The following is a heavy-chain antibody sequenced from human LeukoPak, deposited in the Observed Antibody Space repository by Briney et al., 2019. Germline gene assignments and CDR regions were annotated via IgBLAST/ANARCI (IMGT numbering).Heavy chain of an antibody. V-gene: IGHV1-8*01. Sequence: ASVKVSCKASGYTFTSYDINWVRQATGQGLEWMGWMNPNSGNTGYAQKFQGRVTMTRNTSISTAYMELSSLRSEDTAVYYCARGRYYYGSSGTDAFDIWGQGTMVTVSS. CDR3: ARGRYYYGSSGTDAFDI. D-gene: IGHD3-22*01. CDR1: GYTFTSYD. J-gene: IGHJ3*02. CDR2: MNPNSGNT.